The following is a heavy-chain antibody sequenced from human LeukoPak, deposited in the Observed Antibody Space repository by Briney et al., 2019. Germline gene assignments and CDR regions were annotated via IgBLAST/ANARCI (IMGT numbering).Heavy chain of an antibody. Sequence: SETLSLTCTVSDDSITMYYWTWIRQPPGKGLEWIGYVDHTGSTKFNPSLNGRVSISRDTSNNFFSLRLRSVTAADTAVYYCARDQPSRSTWQLVRGNFDYWGQGTLVTVSS. V-gene: IGHV4-59*12. J-gene: IGHJ4*02. CDR1: DDSITMYY. D-gene: IGHD6-13*01. CDR3: ARDQPSRSTWQLVRGNFDY. CDR2: VDHTGST.